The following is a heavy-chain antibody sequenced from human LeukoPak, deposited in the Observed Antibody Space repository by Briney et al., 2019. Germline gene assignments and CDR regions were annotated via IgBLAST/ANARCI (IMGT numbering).Heavy chain of an antibody. V-gene: IGHV4-59*01. CDR2: IYSSGST. J-gene: IGHJ4*02. CDR3: AGGGGAGLAD. CDR1: GGSLSSYY. D-gene: IGHD4-23*01. Sequence: SETLSLTCTISGGSLSSYYWTWARLPPRKGLEWIGYIYSSGSTNYNPSLKSRVTISIDTSKNQFSLNLSSVTAADTAVYYCAGGGGAGLADWGQGTLVTVSS.